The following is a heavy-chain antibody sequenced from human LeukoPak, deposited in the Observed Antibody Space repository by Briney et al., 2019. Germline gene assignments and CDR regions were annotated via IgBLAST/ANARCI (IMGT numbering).Heavy chain of an antibody. Sequence: SETLSLTCTVSGGSISSGTYYWGWVRQPPGKGLEWIGSIYYSGSTYYNPSLKSRVTISVDTSKNQFSLKLSSVTAADTAVYYCAREKRGSYDYWGQGTLVTVSS. CDR2: IYYSGST. CDR3: AREKRGSYDY. V-gene: IGHV4-39*07. D-gene: IGHD1-26*01. CDR1: GGSISSGTYY. J-gene: IGHJ4*02.